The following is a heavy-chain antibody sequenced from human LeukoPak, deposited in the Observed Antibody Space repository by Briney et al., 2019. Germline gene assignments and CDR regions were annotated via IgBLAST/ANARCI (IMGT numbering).Heavy chain of an antibody. D-gene: IGHD2-2*01. CDR3: VRVACSSMTSCATVDY. J-gene: IGHJ4*02. CDR2: INSDGSST. Sequence: GGPLRLSCAASGFTFSSYWMHWVRQAPGKGLVWVSRINSDGSSTSYADSVKGRFIISRDNAKNTLSLQMNSLRAEDTAVFYCVRVACSSMTSCATVDYWGQGTLVTVSS. CDR1: GFTFSSYW. V-gene: IGHV3-74*01.